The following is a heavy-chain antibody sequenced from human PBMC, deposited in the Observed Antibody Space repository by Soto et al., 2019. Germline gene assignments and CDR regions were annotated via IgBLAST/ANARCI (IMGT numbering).Heavy chain of an antibody. V-gene: IGHV4-59*01. CDR3: ARERITMVRATYYYYGMDV. CDR1: GGSISSYY. J-gene: IGHJ6*02. CDR2: IYYSGST. Sequence: LSLTCTVSGGSISSYYWSWIRQPPGKGLEWIGYIYYSGSTNYNPSLKSRVTISVDTSKNQFSLKLSSVTAADTAVYYCARERITMVRATYYYYGMDVWGQGTTVTVSS. D-gene: IGHD3-10*01.